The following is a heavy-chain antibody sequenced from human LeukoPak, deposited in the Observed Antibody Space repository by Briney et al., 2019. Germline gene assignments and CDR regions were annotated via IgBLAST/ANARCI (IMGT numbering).Heavy chain of an antibody. D-gene: IGHD4-23*01. CDR3: ARDNGDYGGHFDY. CDR2: IYYSGST. CDR1: GGSISSGAYY. V-gene: IGHV4-31*03. J-gene: IGHJ4*02. Sequence: PSETLSLTCTVSGGSISSGAYYWSWIRQLPGKGLEWIGYIYYSGSTYYNPSLKSRITISVGTSKNQFSLKLSSVTAADTAVYYCARDNGDYGGHFDYWGQGTLVTVSS.